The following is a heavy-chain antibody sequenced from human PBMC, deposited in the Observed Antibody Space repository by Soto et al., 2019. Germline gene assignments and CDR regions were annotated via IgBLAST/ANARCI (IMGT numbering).Heavy chain of an antibody. V-gene: IGHV3-73*01. D-gene: IGHD3-10*01. CDR3: TRLISAAQDY. J-gene: IGHJ4*02. CDR2: IRDRAYNYAT. Sequence: EVLLVESGGGVVQPGGSLKLSCVASGFVFKDSSIHWVRQASGKGLEWVGRIRDRAYNYATVYTASVKGRFTISRDDSPNMAYLQMNSLRTEDTAIYYCTRLISAAQDYWGQGTLVTVSS. CDR1: GFVFKDSS.